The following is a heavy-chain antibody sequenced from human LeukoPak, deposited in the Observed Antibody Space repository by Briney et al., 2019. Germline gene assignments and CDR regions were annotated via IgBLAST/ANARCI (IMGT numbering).Heavy chain of an antibody. CDR1: GFTFSSYA. J-gene: IGHJ3*02. CDR3: ARRSRTWELLPDAFDI. CDR2: ISYDGSNK. V-gene: IGHV3-30-3*01. Sequence: GRSLRLSCAASGFTFSSYAMHWVRQAPGKGLEWVAVISYDGSNKYYADSVKGRFTISRDNSKNTLYLQMNSLRAEDTAVYYCARRSRTWELLPDAFDIWGQGTMVTVSS. D-gene: IGHD1-26*01.